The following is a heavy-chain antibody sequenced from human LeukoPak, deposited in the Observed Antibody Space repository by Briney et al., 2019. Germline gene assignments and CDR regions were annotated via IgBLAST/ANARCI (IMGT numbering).Heavy chain of an antibody. J-gene: IGHJ4*02. D-gene: IGHD2-2*01. Sequence: PGGSLRLSCAASGFTFSNAWMSWVRQAPGKGLEWVGRIKSKTDGGTTDYAAPVKGRFTISRDDSKNTLYLQMNSLKTEDTAVYYCTTGYQLLFSNDYWGQGTLVTVSS. V-gene: IGHV3-15*01. CDR1: GFTFSNAW. CDR3: TTGYQLLFSNDY. CDR2: IKSKTDGGTT.